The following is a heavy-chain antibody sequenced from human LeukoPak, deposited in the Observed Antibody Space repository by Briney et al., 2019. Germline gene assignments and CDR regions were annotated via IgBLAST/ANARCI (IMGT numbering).Heavy chain of an antibody. D-gene: IGHD1-20*01. Sequence: GGSLRLSCAASGFIFTNAWMSWVRQTPGKGLEWVGRIRSKTVGGTTDYAAPVKGRFTVSRDDSKNTFYLEMNSLKTEDTAVYYCTTDRGISGTTDLDYRGQGTLVTVSS. CDR1: GFIFTNAW. J-gene: IGHJ4*02. CDR3: TTDRGISGTTDLDY. V-gene: IGHV3-15*01. CDR2: IRSKTVGGTT.